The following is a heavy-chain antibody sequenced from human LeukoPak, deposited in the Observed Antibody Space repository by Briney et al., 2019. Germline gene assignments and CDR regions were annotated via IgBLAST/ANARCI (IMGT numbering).Heavy chain of an antibody. J-gene: IGHJ4*02. D-gene: IGHD3-3*01. V-gene: IGHV3-7*01. CDR1: GFTFSSYW. CDR2: IKQDGGEK. CDR3: ARTDYDFWSGYYPFDY. Sequence: PGGSLRLSCAASGFTFSSYWMSWVRQAPGKGLEWVANIKQDGGEKYYVDSVKGRFTISRDNAKNSLYLQMNSLRAEDTAVYYCARTDYDFWSGYYPFDYWGQGTLVTVSS.